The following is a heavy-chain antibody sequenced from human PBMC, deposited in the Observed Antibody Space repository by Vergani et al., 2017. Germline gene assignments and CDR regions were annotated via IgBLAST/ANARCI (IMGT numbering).Heavy chain of an antibody. Sequence: QVQLVQSGAEVKKPGSSVKVSCKASGGTFSSYTISWVRQAPGQGLEWMGRIIPILGIANYAQKFQGRVTITADKSTSTAYMELSSLRLEYTAVYYCARDPGTYGDYYYYGMDVWGQGTTVTVSS. V-gene: IGHV1-69*08. CDR2: IIPILGIA. J-gene: IGHJ6*02. CDR3: ARDPGTYGDYYYYGMDV. D-gene: IGHD2-8*01. CDR1: GGTFSSYT.